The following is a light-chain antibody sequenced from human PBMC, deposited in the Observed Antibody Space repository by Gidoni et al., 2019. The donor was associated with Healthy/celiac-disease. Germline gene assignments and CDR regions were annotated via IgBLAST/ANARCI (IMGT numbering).Light chain of an antibody. CDR2: GNS. CDR1: SSNIGAGYD. V-gene: IGLV1-40*01. Sequence: QSVLTQPPSVSGAPGQRVTISCTGRSSNIGAGYDVHWYQQLPGTAPNLLIYGNSNRPSGVPDRFSGSKSGTSASLAITGLQAEDEADYYCQSYDSSLSSVFGGGTKLTVL. CDR3: QSYDSSLSSV. J-gene: IGLJ2*01.